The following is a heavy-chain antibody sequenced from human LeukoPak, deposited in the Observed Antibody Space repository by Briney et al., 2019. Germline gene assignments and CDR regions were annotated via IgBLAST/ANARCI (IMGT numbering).Heavy chain of an antibody. CDR2: INHSGST. Sequence: SETLSLTCAVYGGSFSGYYWSWIRQPPGQGLEWIGEINHSGSTNYNPSLKSRVTISVDTSKNQFSLKLSSVTAADTAVYYCVRSYGDYVWFSAFDIWGQGTMVTVSS. CDR3: VRSYGDYVWFSAFDI. CDR1: GGSFSGYY. J-gene: IGHJ3*02. D-gene: IGHD4-17*01. V-gene: IGHV4-34*01.